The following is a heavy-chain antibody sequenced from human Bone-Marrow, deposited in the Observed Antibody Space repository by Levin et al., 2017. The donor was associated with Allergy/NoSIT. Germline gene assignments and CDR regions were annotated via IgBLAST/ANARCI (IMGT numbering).Heavy chain of an antibody. Sequence: ASETLSLTCTVSGVSISSGTYYWGWIRQPPGTGLEWIGSIYYSGNPYYNPSLKSRVTISVDTSNNQFSLKLTSVTAADTAVYYCARHASWFDPWGQGTLVTVSS. J-gene: IGHJ5*02. CDR2: IYYSGNP. V-gene: IGHV4-39*01. CDR1: GVSISSGTYY. CDR3: ARHASWFDP.